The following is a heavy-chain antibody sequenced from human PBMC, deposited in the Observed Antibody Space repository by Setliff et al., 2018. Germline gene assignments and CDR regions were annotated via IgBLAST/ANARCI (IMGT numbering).Heavy chain of an antibody. V-gene: IGHV3-23*01. CDR2: ITGSGGGT. J-gene: IGHJ4*02. CDR3: AKELSMAYGND. D-gene: IGHD1-1*01. Sequence: PGGSLRLSCTASRFTFSVYVMAWVRLAPGKGLEWVSSITGSGGGTYYADSVKGRFIVFRDNSKNTLYLQMNSLRVDDTAIYYCAKELSMAYGNDWGLGTLVTVSS. CDR1: RFTFSVYV.